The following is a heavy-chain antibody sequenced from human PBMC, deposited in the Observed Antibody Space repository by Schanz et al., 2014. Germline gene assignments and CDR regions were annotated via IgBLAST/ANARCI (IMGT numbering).Heavy chain of an antibody. Sequence: SGFTFNDFAFHWVRRAPGQGLEWVAVISNDGIRQYYADSVKGRCSISRDNSKNVLHLQMNSFRYEDPAVQNCALQQRLFHYM. D-gene: IGHD6-13*01. CDR3: ALQQRLFHYM. CDR1: GFTFNDFA. V-gene: IGHV3-30*03. J-gene: IGHJ6*03. CDR2: ISNDGIRQ.